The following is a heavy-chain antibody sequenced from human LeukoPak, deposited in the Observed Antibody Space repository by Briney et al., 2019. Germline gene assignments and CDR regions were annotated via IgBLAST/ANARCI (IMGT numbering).Heavy chain of an antibody. CDR2: INAGNGNT. J-gene: IGHJ6*02. CDR1: GYTFTSYA. CDR3: ARDQKLYDFWSGYYTYYYYGMDV. V-gene: IGHV1-3*01. D-gene: IGHD3-3*01. Sequence: ASVKVSCKASGYTFTSYAIHWVRQAPGQRLEWMGWINAGNGNTKYSQKFQGRVTITRDTSASTAYMELSSLRSEDTAVYYCARDQKLYDFWSGYYTYYYYGMDVWGQGTTVTVSS.